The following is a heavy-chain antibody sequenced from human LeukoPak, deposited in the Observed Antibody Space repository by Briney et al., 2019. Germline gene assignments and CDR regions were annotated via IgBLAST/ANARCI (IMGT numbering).Heavy chain of an antibody. V-gene: IGHV1-69*06. D-gene: IGHD3-10*01. CDR1: GGTFSSYA. Sequence: SVKVSYKASGGTFSSYAISWVRQAPGQGLEWMGGIIPIFGTANYAQKFQGRVTITADKSTSTAYMELSSLRSEDTAVYYCARDSSPYYYGSGSYSNWFDPWGQGTLVTVSS. CDR2: IIPIFGTA. CDR3: ARDSSPYYYGSGSYSNWFDP. J-gene: IGHJ5*02.